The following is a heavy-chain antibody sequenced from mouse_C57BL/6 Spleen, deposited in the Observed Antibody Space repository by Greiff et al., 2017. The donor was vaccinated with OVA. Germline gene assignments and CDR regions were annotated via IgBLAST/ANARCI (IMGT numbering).Heavy chain of an antibody. J-gene: IGHJ3*01. D-gene: IGHD2-5*01. V-gene: IGHV14-2*01. Sequence: VQLQQSGAELVKPGASVKLSCTASGFNIKDYYMHWVKQRTEQGLEWIGRIDPEDGDTKYAPKFQGKATITADTSSNTAYLQLSSLTAEDTAVYYCARSDSKQGFAYWGQGTLVTVSA. CDR1: GFNIKDYY. CDR3: ARSDSKQGFAY. CDR2: IDPEDGDT.